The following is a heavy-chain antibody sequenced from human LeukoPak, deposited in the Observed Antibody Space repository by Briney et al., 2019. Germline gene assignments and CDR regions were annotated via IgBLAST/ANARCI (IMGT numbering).Heavy chain of an antibody. J-gene: IGHJ3*02. Sequence: GGSLRLSCAASGFTFSSYSMNWVRQAPGKGLEWVSYISSSSSTIYYADSVKGRFTISRDNAKNSLYLQMNSLRAEDTAVYYCAREKYYYDSSGYSPADDAFDIWGQGTMVTVSS. V-gene: IGHV3-48*04. CDR3: AREKYYYDSSGYSPADDAFDI. D-gene: IGHD3-22*01. CDR2: ISSSSSTI. CDR1: GFTFSSYS.